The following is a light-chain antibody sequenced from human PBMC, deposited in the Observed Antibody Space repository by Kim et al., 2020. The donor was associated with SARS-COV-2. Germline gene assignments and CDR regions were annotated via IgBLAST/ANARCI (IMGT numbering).Light chain of an antibody. CDR3: SSYTSSSLVV. Sequence: LPASVSGSPGQSITISCTGTSSDVGGYNYVSWYQQHPGKAPKLMIYDVSNRPSGVSNRFSGSKSGNTASLTISGLQAEDEADYYCSSYTSSSLVVFGGGTQLTVL. J-gene: IGLJ2*01. CDR1: SSDVGGYNY. V-gene: IGLV2-14*03. CDR2: DVS.